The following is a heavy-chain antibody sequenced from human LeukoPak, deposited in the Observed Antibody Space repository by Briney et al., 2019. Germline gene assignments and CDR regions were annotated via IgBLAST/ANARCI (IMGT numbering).Heavy chain of an antibody. CDR3: ARSRRAATLDY. V-gene: IGHV3-23*01. D-gene: IGHD2-15*01. CDR2: ISGSGGST. J-gene: IGHJ4*02. CDR1: GFTFSDYY. Sequence: GGSLRLSCAASGFTFSDYYMSWIRQAPGKGLEWVSAISGSGGSTYYADSVKGRFTISRDNSKNTLYLQMNTLRAEDTAVYYCARSRRAATLDYWGQGTLVTVSS.